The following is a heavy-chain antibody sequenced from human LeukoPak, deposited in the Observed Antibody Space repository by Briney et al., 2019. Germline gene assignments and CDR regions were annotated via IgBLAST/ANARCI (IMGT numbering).Heavy chain of an antibody. CDR2: IYSGGST. V-gene: IGHV3-53*01. CDR3: ARESGYSSGWYEGYSDY. CDR1: GFTVSSNY. Sequence: GGSLRLSCAASGFTVSSNYMSWVRQAPGKGLEWVSVIYSGGSTYYADSVKGRFTISRDNSKNTLYLQMNSLRAEDTAVYYCARESGYSSGWYEGYSDYWGQGTLVTVSS. D-gene: IGHD6-19*01. J-gene: IGHJ4*02.